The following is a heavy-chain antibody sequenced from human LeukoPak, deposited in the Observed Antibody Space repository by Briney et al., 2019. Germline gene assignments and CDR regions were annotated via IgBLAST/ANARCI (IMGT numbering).Heavy chain of an antibody. V-gene: IGHV3-23*01. D-gene: IGHD4-17*01. Sequence: PGGSLRLSCVASGFTFSSYGMSWVRQAPGKGLEWVSAVSGSGGSTYYADSVKGRFTISRDNSKNTLYLQMNSLRAEDTAVYYCAKEATVTTSWDYYYYMDVWGKGTTVTISS. CDR1: GFTFSSYG. J-gene: IGHJ6*03. CDR3: AKEATVTTSWDYYYYMDV. CDR2: VSGSGGST.